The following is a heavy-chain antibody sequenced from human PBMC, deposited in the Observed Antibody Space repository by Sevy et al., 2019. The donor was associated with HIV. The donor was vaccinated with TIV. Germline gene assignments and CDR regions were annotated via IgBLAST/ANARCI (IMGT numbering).Heavy chain of an antibody. J-gene: IGHJ4*02. V-gene: IGHV3-33*08. Sequence: GGSLRLSCEASGFSFRSYAMSWVSQAPGKGLEWVAIIWSDGAYQYHGDSVKGRFTISRDNSKNTLYLQMNSLRVEETAVYYCARGGYYYDNAAYYAFDSWGQGTLVTVSS. CDR1: GFSFRSYA. CDR2: IWSDGAYQ. D-gene: IGHD3-22*01. CDR3: ARGGYYYDNAAYYAFDS.